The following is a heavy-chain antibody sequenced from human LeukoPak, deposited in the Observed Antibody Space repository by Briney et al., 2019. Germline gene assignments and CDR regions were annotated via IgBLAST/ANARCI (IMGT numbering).Heavy chain of an antibody. Sequence: SETLSLTCIVSGGSISSYCWSWIRQPPGKGLEWIGYIYYSGSTNYNPSLKSRVTISVDTSKNQFSLKLSSATAADTAVYYCARESVLDGVRGVLYWFDPWGQGTLVTVSS. D-gene: IGHD3-10*01. CDR1: GGSISSYC. J-gene: IGHJ5*02. CDR2: IYYSGST. V-gene: IGHV4-59*01. CDR3: ARESVLDGVRGVLYWFDP.